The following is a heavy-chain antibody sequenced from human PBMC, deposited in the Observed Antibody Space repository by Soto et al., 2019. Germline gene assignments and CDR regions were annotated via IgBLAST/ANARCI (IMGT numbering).Heavy chain of an antibody. CDR3: ARGRFGEVSAFFDL. V-gene: IGHV4-30-4*01. CDR2: MYYTGTS. CDR1: GGSLVSGDYY. J-gene: IGHJ4*02. D-gene: IGHD3-10*01. Sequence: SETLSLTCTVSGGSLVSGDYYWTWIRQPPGKALEWIGYMYYTGTSYHNPSLKSRVSISVDMSKNQFSLKLSSVTAADTAVYYCARGRFGEVSAFFDLWGQGGLVTVSS.